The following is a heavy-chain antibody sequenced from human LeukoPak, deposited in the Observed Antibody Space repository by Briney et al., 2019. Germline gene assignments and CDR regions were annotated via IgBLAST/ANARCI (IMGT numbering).Heavy chain of an antibody. D-gene: IGHD6-19*01. CDR3: ARSPYTSGWYGVGY. CDR2: IKQDGSEK. J-gene: IGHJ4*02. CDR1: GFTFSSYW. V-gene: IGHV3-7*01. Sequence: GGSLRLSCAASGFTFSSYWMSWVRQAPGKGLEWVAKIKQDGSEKYYVDSVKGRFTISRDNAKNSLYLQLNSLRAEDTAVYYCARSPYTSGWYGVGYWGQGTLVTVSS.